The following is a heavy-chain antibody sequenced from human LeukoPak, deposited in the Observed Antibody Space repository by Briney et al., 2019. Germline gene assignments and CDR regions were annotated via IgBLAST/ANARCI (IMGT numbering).Heavy chain of an antibody. CDR1: GFTFSSYG. Sequence: GGSLRLSCAAAGFTFSSYGMHWVRQAPGKGLEWAAVIWYDGSNKYYADSVKGRFTISRDNSKNTLYLQMNSLRAEDTAVYYCAKVKEDSSGYTFDYWGQGTLVTVSS. CDR2: IWYDGSNK. CDR3: AKVKEDSSGYTFDY. D-gene: IGHD3-22*01. V-gene: IGHV3-33*06. J-gene: IGHJ4*02.